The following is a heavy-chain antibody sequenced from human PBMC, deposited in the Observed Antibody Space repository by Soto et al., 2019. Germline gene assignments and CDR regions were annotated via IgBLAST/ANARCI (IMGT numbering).Heavy chain of an antibody. CDR2: MNPNSGNT. V-gene: IGHV1-8*01. D-gene: IGHD6-6*01. J-gene: IGHJ5*02. CDR3: ARARSIAAPHTKQNNHWFYP. CDR1: GYTFTSYD. Sequence: ASVKVSCKASGYTFTSYDINWVRQATGQGLEWMGWMNPNSGNTGYAQKFQGRVTMTRNTAISTAYMERSSRRSEDTAVYYCARARSIAAPHTKQNNHWFYPWGQGTLVTVSS.